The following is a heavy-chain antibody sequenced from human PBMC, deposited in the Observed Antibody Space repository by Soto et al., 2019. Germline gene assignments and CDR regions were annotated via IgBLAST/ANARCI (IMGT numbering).Heavy chain of an antibody. J-gene: IGHJ4*02. D-gene: IGHD6-13*01. CDR3: AKGLINGRWYAED. CDR2: ISDDGSGT. CDR1: GFTFSACV. V-gene: IGHV3-23*01. Sequence: EVHLLESGGGLVHPGESLRLSCGASGFTFSACVMTWVRQAPGKGLEWVSCISDDGSGTHYADSVKGRFTVSRDNSKNMVYLQMNNLRDEDTGVYYCAKGLINGRWYAEDWGQGTLVTVSS.